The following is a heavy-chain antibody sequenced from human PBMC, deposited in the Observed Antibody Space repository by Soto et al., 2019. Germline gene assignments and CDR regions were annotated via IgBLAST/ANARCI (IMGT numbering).Heavy chain of an antibody. D-gene: IGHD2-2*01. Sequence: QVQLVESGGGVVQPGRSLRLSCAASGFTFSSYGMHWVRQAPGKGLEWVAVISYDGSNKYYADSVKGRFTISRDNSKNTLYLQMNSLRAEDTAVYYCAKDGTGYGSSWYFDLWGRGTLVTVSS. CDR2: ISYDGSNK. CDR1: GFTFSSYG. J-gene: IGHJ2*01. V-gene: IGHV3-30*18. CDR3: AKDGTGYGSSWYFDL.